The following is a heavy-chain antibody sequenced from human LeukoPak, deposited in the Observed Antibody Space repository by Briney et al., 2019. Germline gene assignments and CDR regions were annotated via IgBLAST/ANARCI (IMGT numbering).Heavy chain of an antibody. V-gene: IGHV3-48*01. J-gene: IGHJ4*02. D-gene: IGHD1-26*01. CDR2: IDGSGTIP. CDR1: GFTFHSYT. Sequence: GGSLRLSCAVSGFTFHSYTVNWVRQAPGKGLEWLSFIDGSGTIPYYADSVRGRFTISINDAKTSLYLHMTSLRAEDTAVYYCAKSGSYYPPDYWGQGTLVTVSS. CDR3: AKSGSYYPPDY.